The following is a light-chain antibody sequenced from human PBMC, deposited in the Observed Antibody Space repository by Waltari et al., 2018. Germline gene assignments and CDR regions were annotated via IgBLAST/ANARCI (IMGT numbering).Light chain of an antibody. V-gene: IGKV1-5*03. J-gene: IGKJ1*01. CDR2: KAS. Sequence: DIQMTQSPSTLSAYVGDRVTITCRASQTISSWLAWYQQKPGKAPKILIYKASSLESGVPSRFSGSGSGTEFTLTISSLQPDDFATYYCQHYNSYGTFGQGTKVEF. CDR1: QTISSW. CDR3: QHYNSYGT.